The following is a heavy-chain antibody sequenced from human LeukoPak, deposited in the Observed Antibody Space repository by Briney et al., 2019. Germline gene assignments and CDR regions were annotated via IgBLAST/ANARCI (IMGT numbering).Heavy chain of an antibody. CDR2: ISRSGDDT. Sequence: TGGSLRPSCAASGFTFSGYAMSWVRQAPGKGLQWVATISRSGDDTYYADSVKGRFTVSRDNSKNTLYVQMNSLRAEDTAIYYCAKAGANWFDPWGQGTLVTVSS. V-gene: IGHV3-23*01. D-gene: IGHD3-10*01. CDR1: GFTFSGYA. CDR3: AKAGANWFDP. J-gene: IGHJ5*02.